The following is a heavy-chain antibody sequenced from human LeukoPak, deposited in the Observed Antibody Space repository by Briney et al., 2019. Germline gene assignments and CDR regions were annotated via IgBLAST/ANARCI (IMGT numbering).Heavy chain of an antibody. CDR2: IYTSGST. Sequence: SETLSLTCTVSGDSISSGDYYWSWIRQPAGKGLEWIGRIYTSGSTNYNPSLKSRVTISVDTSKNQFSLKLSSVTAADTAVYYCARDRVGATTFDYWGQGTLVTVSS. CDR3: ARDRVGATTFDY. D-gene: IGHD1-26*01. V-gene: IGHV4-61*02. CDR1: GDSISSGDYY. J-gene: IGHJ4*02.